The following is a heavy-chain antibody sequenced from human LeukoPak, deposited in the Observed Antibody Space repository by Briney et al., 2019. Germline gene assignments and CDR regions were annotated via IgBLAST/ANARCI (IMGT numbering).Heavy chain of an antibody. Sequence: PGGCLRLSCATSGFIFSDYTMNWVRQAPGKGLEWVSSIGTSGSIYYADSVRGRFTISRDNAKNSLYLQMDSLRAEDTAVYYCARRREPEIWGQGTMVTVSS. V-gene: IGHV3-69-1*01. CDR1: GFIFSDYT. CDR3: ARRREPEI. CDR2: IGTSGSI. J-gene: IGHJ3*02. D-gene: IGHD1-14*01.